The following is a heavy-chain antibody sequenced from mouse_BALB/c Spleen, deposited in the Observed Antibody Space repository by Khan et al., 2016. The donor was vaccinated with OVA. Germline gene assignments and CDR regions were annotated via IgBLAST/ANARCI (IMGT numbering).Heavy chain of an antibody. CDR3: ARSWYFAWFGY. Sequence: VQLQQPGAELVRPGALVKLSCKVSGFNIKDYYMHWVRQRPEQGLEWIGWTDPEDGNTVYDPKFQGKASITADTSSNTAYLQLSSLTSEDTAFYYCARSWYFAWFGYWGQGTLVTVSA. D-gene: IGHD1-1*02. V-gene: IGHV14-1*02. J-gene: IGHJ3*01. CDR1: GFNIKDYY. CDR2: TDPEDGNT.